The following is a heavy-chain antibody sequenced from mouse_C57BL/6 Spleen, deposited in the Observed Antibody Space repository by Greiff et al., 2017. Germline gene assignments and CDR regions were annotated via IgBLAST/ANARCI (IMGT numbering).Heavy chain of an antibody. V-gene: IGHV14-4*01. Sequence: VQLQQSGAELVRPGASVKLSCTASGFNIKDDYMHWVKQRPEQGLEWIGWIDPENGDTEYASKFQGKATITAGTASNTASLQLSSLTSEDTAVEYCTSDGNNYWGQGTTVTVSS. CDR3: TSDGNNY. D-gene: IGHD2-3*01. CDR2: IDPENGDT. CDR1: GFNIKDDY. J-gene: IGHJ2*01.